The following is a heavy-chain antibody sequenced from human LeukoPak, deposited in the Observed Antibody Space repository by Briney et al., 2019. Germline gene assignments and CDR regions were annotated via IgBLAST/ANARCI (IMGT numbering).Heavy chain of an antibody. V-gene: IGHV3-30-3*01. D-gene: IGHD3-16*01. CDR1: GFTVSSNY. CDR3: ARPTLLYDPVDY. Sequence: PGGSLRLSCAASGFTVSSNYMNWVRQAPGKGLESVAVLSYDGSDKYYADSVKGRFTISRDNSKNTLYLQMNSLRPEDTAVYYCARPTLLYDPVDYWGQGTLVTVSS. J-gene: IGHJ4*02. CDR2: LSYDGSDK.